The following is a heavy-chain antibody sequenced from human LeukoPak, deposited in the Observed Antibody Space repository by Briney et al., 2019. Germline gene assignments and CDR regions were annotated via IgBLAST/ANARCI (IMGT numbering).Heavy chain of an antibody. CDR1: GFTFSSYW. Sequence: PGGSLRLSCAASGFTFSSYWMHWVRQAPGKGLVWVSRINGDGSSTFYADSVKGRFTISRDNAKNSLYLQMNSLRAEDTAVYYCARADFVVVVAATYDYWGQGTLVTVSS. J-gene: IGHJ4*02. V-gene: IGHV3-74*01. CDR3: ARADFVVVVAATYDY. CDR2: INGDGSST. D-gene: IGHD2-15*01.